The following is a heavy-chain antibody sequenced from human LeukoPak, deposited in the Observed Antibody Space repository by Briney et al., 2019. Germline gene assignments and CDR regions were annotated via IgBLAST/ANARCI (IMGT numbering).Heavy chain of an antibody. V-gene: IGHV3-23*01. CDR2: ISGSGGST. Sequence: PGGSLRLSCAASGFTFSSYAMSWVRQAPGKGLEWVSAISGSGGSTYYADSVKGRFTISRDNSKNTLYLQMNSLRAEDTAVYYCAKDIVVVPAADRAINWFDPWGQGTLVTVSS. CDR3: AKDIVVVPAADRAINWFDP. D-gene: IGHD2-2*01. CDR1: GFTFSSYA. J-gene: IGHJ5*02.